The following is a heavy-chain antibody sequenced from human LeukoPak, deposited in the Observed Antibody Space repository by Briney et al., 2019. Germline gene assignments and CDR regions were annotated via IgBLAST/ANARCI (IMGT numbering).Heavy chain of an antibody. J-gene: IGHJ4*02. CDR2: ISGSGGST. D-gene: IGHD1-1*01. CDR3: AASLNEGGYYFDY. V-gene: IGHV3-23*01. CDR1: GFTFSSYG. Sequence: GGSLRLSCAASGFTFSSYGMSWVRQAPGKGLEWVSAISGSGGSTYYADSVKGRFTISRDNSKNTLYLQMNSLRAEDTAVYYCAASLNEGGYYFDYWGQGTLVTVSS.